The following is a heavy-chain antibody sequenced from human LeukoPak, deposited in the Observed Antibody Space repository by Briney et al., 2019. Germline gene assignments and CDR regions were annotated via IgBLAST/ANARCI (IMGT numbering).Heavy chain of an antibody. J-gene: IGHJ4*02. CDR3: ANHYSGYIDY. CDR1: GDSIRKDNW. V-gene: IGHV4-4*02. CDR2: IYDSGKT. D-gene: IGHD5-12*01. Sequence: PSETLSLTCSVSGDSIRKDNWWTWVRRSPGKGLEWLGEIYDSGKTNYHPSLRSRIAISIDTAKRHFSLELTAVTAADTAVYYCANHYSGYIDYWGQGILVTVSS.